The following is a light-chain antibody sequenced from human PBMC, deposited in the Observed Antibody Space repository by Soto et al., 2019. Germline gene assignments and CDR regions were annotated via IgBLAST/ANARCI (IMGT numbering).Light chain of an antibody. Sequence: DIQMTQSPSTLSASVGDRVTITCRASQSIKSWLAWYQQKPGKAPRLLIYDASTLESGVPSRFSGSGSGTEFSLTISSLQPDDFATYYCQQYDSDSITFGQGTRLEI. CDR2: DAS. V-gene: IGKV1-5*01. CDR3: QQYDSDSIT. J-gene: IGKJ5*01. CDR1: QSIKSW.